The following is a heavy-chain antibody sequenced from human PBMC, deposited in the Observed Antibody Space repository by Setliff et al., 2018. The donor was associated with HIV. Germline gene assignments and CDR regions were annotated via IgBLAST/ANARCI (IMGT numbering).Heavy chain of an antibody. CDR2: MNPYSGNT. Sequence: ASVKVSCKPSGYAFATYDINWVRQAAGQGLEWMGWMNPYSGNTGYAQKFRGRITMTRDTSRGTAHMELRSLRSVDTAVYFCARGYASGSGSYYFDYWGQGTLVTVSS. CDR3: ARGYASGSGSYYFDY. J-gene: IGHJ4*02. CDR1: GYAFATYD. V-gene: IGHV1-8*02. D-gene: IGHD3-16*01.